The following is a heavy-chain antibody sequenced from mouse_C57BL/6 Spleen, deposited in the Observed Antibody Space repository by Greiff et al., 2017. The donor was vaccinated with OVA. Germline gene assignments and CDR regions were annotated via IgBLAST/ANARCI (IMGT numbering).Heavy chain of an antibody. CDR1: GFTFSSYG. Sequence: DVKLVESGGDLVKPGGSLKLSCAASGFTFSSYGMSWVRQTPDKRLEWVATISSGGSYTYYPDSVKGRFTISRDNAKNTLYLQMSSLKSEDTAMYYCARVRDYGSSYYFDYWGQCTTLTVSS. D-gene: IGHD1-1*01. V-gene: IGHV5-6*02. J-gene: IGHJ2*01. CDR2: ISSGGSYT. CDR3: ARVRDYGSSYYFDY.